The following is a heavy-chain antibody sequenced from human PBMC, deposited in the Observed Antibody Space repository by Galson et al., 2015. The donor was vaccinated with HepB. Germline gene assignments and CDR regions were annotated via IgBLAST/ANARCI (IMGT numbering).Heavy chain of an antibody. CDR1: GFTFSSYS. CDR3: AREGCSGGSCYLFDY. D-gene: IGHD2-15*01. V-gene: IGHV3-21*01. Sequence: SLRLSCAASGFTFSSYSMNWVRQAPGKGLEWVSSISSSSSYIYYADSVKGRFTISRDNAKNSLYLQMNSLRAEDTAVYYCAREGCSGGSCYLFDYWGQGTLVTVSS. J-gene: IGHJ4*02. CDR2: ISSSSSYI.